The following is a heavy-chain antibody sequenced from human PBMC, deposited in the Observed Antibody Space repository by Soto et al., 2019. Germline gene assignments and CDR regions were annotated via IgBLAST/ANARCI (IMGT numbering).Heavy chain of an antibody. D-gene: IGHD3-22*01. J-gene: IGHJ5*01. Sequence: EASVKVSCKVSRYIFSELSMYWVRQAPGKGLEWMGGFDPEDGEIIYAQNFQGRVTMTEDTATDTAYMELRSLRLEDTAVYYCAADGPRTNYYDTDGYRAWG. CDR3: AADGPRTNYYDTDGYRA. CDR1: RYIFSELS. CDR2: FDPEDGEI. V-gene: IGHV1-24*01.